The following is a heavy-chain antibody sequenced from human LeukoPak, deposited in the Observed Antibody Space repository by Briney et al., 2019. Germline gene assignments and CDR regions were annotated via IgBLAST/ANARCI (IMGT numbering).Heavy chain of an antibody. CDR1: GGSISSYY. V-gene: IGHV4-59*01. J-gene: IGHJ5*02. CDR2: IYYSGST. CDR3: ARAVIPYNWNVPLGS. D-gene: IGHD1-1*01. Sequence: SETLSLTCTVSGGSISSYYWSWIRQSPGKGLEWIGDIYYSGSTNYNPSLKSRVTISLDTSKNQFSLKVRFMTAAATAVYYCARAVIPYNWNVPLGSWGQGTLVTVSS.